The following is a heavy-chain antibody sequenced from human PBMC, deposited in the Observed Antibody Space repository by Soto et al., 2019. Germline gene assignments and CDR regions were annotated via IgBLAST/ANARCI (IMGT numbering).Heavy chain of an antibody. CDR1: GFTFSSYA. V-gene: IGHV3-23*01. J-gene: IGHJ4*02. CDR2: ISGSGGST. Sequence: EVQLLESGGGLVQPGGSLRLSCAASGFTFSSYAMNWVRQAPGKGLEWVSVISGSGGSTYYPDSVKGRFTISRDNSKNTLYLQMNSLRAEDTAVYYCARRRSSWYFDYWGQGTLGTVSS. CDR3: ARRRSSWYFDY. D-gene: IGHD6-13*01.